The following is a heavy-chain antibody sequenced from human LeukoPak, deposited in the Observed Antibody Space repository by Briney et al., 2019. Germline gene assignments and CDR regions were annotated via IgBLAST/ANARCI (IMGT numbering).Heavy chain of an antibody. Sequence: GASVKVSCKASGYTFTSYYMHWVRQAPGQGLEWMGIINPSGGSTSYAQKFQGRVTMTRDMSTSTAYMELSSLRSEDTAVYYCAREWAPSGNGYNDLVAFDIWGQGTMVTVSS. J-gene: IGHJ3*02. D-gene: IGHD5-24*01. CDR1: GYTFTSYY. CDR3: AREWAPSGNGYNDLVAFDI. CDR2: INPSGGST. V-gene: IGHV1-46*01.